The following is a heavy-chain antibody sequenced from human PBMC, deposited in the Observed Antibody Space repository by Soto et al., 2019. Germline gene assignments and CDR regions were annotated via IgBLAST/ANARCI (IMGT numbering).Heavy chain of an antibody. CDR1: GFNFNLLA. Sequence: EVQLLESGGGLVQPGGSLRLSCAASGFNFNLLALTWVRQAAGKGLEGVSTMKATDGTKYYADSVKGRFTLSRDSSTNTMYLQMNTLRVEDTAVYYCAKPYGPLAFDYWGQRPLVTVSS. V-gene: IGHV3-23*01. CDR2: MKATDGTK. J-gene: IGHJ4*02. CDR3: AKPYGPLAFDY. D-gene: IGHD3-10*01.